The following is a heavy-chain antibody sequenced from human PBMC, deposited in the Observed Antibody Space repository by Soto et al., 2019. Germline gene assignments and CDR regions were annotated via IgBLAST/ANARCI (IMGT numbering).Heavy chain of an antibody. D-gene: IGHD6-6*01. Sequence: SVKVPCKSSGGTFSSYAIIWVRQAPGQGLEWMGGIIPIFGTANYAQSFQGRVTITADESTSTAYMELSSLRSEDTAVYYCARWQLDGAFDIWGQGTMVNVSS. J-gene: IGHJ3*02. CDR3: ARWQLDGAFDI. V-gene: IGHV1-69*13. CDR1: GGTFSSYA. CDR2: IIPIFGTA.